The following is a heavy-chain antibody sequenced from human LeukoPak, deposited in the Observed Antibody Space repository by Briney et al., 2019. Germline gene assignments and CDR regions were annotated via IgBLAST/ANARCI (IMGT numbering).Heavy chain of an antibody. J-gene: IGHJ3*02. D-gene: IGHD3-16*01. Sequence: ASVEVSCKAYGYTFMSHGISWVRQAPGQGLEWMGWISGSSSNTNYAQRLQGRVTMTTDTSTTTAYMEPRSLRSDDTAVYYCARATGTWGHDGFDIWGQGTMVTVSS. CDR1: GYTFMSHG. CDR2: ISGSSSNT. CDR3: ARATGTWGHDGFDI. V-gene: IGHV1-18*01.